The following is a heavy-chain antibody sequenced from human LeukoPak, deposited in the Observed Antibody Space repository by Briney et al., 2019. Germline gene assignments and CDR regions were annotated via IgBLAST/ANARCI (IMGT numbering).Heavy chain of an antibody. D-gene: IGHD2-15*01. V-gene: IGHV4-39*01. CDR2: IYYSGST. CDR1: GGSISSSSYY. CDR3: ARQVRFGSWYSTEFDY. J-gene: IGHJ4*02. Sequence: PSETLSLTCTVSGGSISSSSYYWGWIRQPPGKGLEWIGSIYYSGSTYYNPSLKSRVTISVDTSKNQFSLKLSSVTAADTAVYYCARQVRFGSWYSTEFDYWGQGTLVTVSS.